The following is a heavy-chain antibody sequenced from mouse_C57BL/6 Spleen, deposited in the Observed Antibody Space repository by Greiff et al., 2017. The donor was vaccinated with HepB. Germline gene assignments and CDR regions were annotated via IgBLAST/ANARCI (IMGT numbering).Heavy chain of an antibody. D-gene: IGHD3-2*02. V-gene: IGHV1-63*01. CDR1: GYTFTNYW. Sequence: VMLVESGAELVRPGTSVKMSCKASGYTFTNYWIGWAKQRPGHGLEWIGDIYPGGGYTNYNEKFKGKATLTADKSSSTAYMQFSSLTSEDSAIYYCARGAAQATLYYYAMDYWGQGTSVTVSS. J-gene: IGHJ4*01. CDR3: ARGAAQATLYYYAMDY. CDR2: IYPGGGYT.